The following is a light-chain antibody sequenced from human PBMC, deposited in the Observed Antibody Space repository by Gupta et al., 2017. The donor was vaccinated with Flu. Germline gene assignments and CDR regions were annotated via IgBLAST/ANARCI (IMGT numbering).Light chain of an antibody. CDR3: QRESSSPLA. V-gene: IGKV3-20*01. CDR2: GAS. Sequence: EIVFTHSPGTLSLSPGERATLSCRASQSVSSSYLAWYQQKPGQAPRLLIYGASSRATGLPDRFSGSGSGTYFTLTISRRDPEDFAVYYCQRESSSPLAFGGGTXVEIK. J-gene: IGKJ4*01. CDR1: QSVSSSY.